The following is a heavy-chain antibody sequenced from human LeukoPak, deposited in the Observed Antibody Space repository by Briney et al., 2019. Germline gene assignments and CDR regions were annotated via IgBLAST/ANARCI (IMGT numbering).Heavy chain of an antibody. J-gene: IGHJ5*02. CDR1: GYSFTNHW. D-gene: IGHD6-19*01. Sequence: GESLKISCKGSGYSFTNHWIGWVRQMPGKGLEWMGIIYPGDSDTRYSPSFQGQVNISADTSISTAYLQWSSLKASDTAMYYCARRVSSGWFDPWGQGTLVTVSS. CDR2: IYPGDSDT. V-gene: IGHV5-51*01. CDR3: ARRVSSGWFDP.